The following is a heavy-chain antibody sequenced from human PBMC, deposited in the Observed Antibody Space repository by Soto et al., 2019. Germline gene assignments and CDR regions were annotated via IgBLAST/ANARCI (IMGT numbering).Heavy chain of an antibody. V-gene: IGHV3-30*18. Sequence: QVQLVESGGGVVQPGRSLRLSCAASGFTFSSYGMHWVRQAPGKGLEWVAVISYDGSNKYYADSVKGRFTISRDNSKNTLYLQMNSLRAEDTAVYYCANPGGPAEYYYYYGMYFWCQGTTVTVSS. J-gene: IGHJ6*02. CDR3: ANPGGPAEYYYYYGMYF. CDR2: ISYDGSNK. CDR1: GFTFSSYG. D-gene: IGHD2-2*01.